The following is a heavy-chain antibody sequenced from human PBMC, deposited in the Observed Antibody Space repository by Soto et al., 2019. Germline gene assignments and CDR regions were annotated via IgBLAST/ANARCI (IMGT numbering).Heavy chain of an antibody. V-gene: IGHV3-30-3*01. CDR1: GFTFSSYA. J-gene: IGHJ4*02. D-gene: IGHD3-10*01. CDR2: ISYDGSNK. CDR3: AIEPHFSGPSFDY. Sequence: GGSLRLSCAASGFTFSSYAMHWVRQAPGKGLEWVAVISYDGSNKYYADSVKGRFTISRDNSKNTLYLQMNSLRAEDTAVYYCAIEPHFSGPSFDYWGQGTLVTVSS.